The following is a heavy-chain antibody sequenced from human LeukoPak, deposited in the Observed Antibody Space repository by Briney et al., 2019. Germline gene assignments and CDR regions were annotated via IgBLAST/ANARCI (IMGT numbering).Heavy chain of an antibody. CDR3: AKDRDSGDYLSAYYYYINV. J-gene: IGHJ6*03. Sequence: TGGSLRLSCAAPGFTFSTYCRHCVRQAPGKGLEWVAFIRYDGTNKWYADSVKGRFTISRDNSKNMLYLQMNSLRAEDTAVYHCAKDRDSGDYLSAYYYYINVWGKGTTVTVSS. CDR1: GFTFSTYC. D-gene: IGHD4-17*01. V-gene: IGHV3-30*02. CDR2: IRYDGTNK.